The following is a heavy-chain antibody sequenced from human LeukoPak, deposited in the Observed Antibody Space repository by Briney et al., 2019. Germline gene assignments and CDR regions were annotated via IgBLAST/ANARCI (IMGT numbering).Heavy chain of an antibody. CDR3: ARLVAVAGVFDY. J-gene: IGHJ4*02. CDR1: GGSISSSNYY. V-gene: IGHV4-39*02. Sequence: SETLSLTCTVSGGSISSSNYYWGWIRQPPGKGLEWIGNIYYSGSTYYNPSLKSRVTISVDTSKNHFSLKLSSVTAADTAVYYCARLVAVAGVFDYWGQGTLVTVSS. CDR2: IYYSGST. D-gene: IGHD6-19*01.